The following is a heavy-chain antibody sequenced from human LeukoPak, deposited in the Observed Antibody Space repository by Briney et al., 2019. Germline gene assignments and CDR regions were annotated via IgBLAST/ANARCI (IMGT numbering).Heavy chain of an antibody. Sequence: GSLRLSCAASGFTFDDYAIYWVRQGPGKGLEWVSLISGDGGSIYYADSVKGRFTISRDNSKNSLYLRMNSLRPEDTALYYCAKEDYSSSWYALDYWGQGTLVTVSS. CDR2: ISGDGGSI. J-gene: IGHJ4*02. V-gene: IGHV3-43*02. CDR3: AKEDYSSSWYALDY. CDR1: GFTFDDYA. D-gene: IGHD6-13*01.